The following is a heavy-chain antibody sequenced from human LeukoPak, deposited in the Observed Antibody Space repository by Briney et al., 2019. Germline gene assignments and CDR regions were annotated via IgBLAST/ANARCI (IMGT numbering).Heavy chain of an antibody. CDR2: ISTFNGNR. Sequence: GASVKVSCKASGYTFTSYDINWVRQAPGQGLEWMGWISTFNGNRHYAQKLQDRVTMTTDTSTSTVYMELRSLRSDDTAVYYCARGVLSGSAPFDYWGQGTLVIVSS. CDR1: GYTFTSYD. D-gene: IGHD1-26*01. CDR3: ARGVLSGSAPFDY. J-gene: IGHJ4*02. V-gene: IGHV1-18*01.